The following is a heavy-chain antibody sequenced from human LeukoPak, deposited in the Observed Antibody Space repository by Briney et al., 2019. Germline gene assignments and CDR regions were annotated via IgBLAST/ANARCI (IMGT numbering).Heavy chain of an antibody. J-gene: IGHJ3*02. D-gene: IGHD3-16*01. CDR2: IYTSGST. V-gene: IGHV4-61*02. CDR3: ARDLEGGNQWGAFDI. CDR1: GGSISSGSYY. Sequence: SETLSLTCTASGGSISSGSYYWSWIRQPAGKGLEWIGRIYTSGSTNYSPSLKSRVTISVDTSKNQFSLKLSSVTAADTAVYYCARDLEGGNQWGAFDIWGQGTMVTVSS.